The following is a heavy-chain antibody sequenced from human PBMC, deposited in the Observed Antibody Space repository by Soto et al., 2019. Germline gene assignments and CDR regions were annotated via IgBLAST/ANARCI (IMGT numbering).Heavy chain of an antibody. Sequence: SVKVSCKASGGTFSSYAISWVRQAPGQGLEWMGGIIPILGTANYAQKFQGRVTITADESTSTAYMELSSLRSEDTAVYYCARVPGIAVAGTPDYWGQGTLVTVSS. V-gene: IGHV1-69*13. CDR1: GGTFSSYA. J-gene: IGHJ4*02. CDR3: ARVPGIAVAGTPDY. D-gene: IGHD6-19*01. CDR2: IIPILGTA.